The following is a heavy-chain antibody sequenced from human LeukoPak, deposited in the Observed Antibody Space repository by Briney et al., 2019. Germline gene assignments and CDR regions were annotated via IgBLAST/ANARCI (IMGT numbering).Heavy chain of an antibody. J-gene: IGHJ4*02. Sequence: ASVKVSCKASGYSFTGYYMHWVRQAPGQGLEWMGGIIPIFGTANYAQKFQGRVTITADKSTSTAYMELSSLRSEDTAVYYCARGIGSVGSSGFGHYFDYWGQGTLVTVSS. CDR3: ARGIGSVGSSGFGHYFDY. CDR1: GYSFTGYY. CDR2: IIPIFGTA. V-gene: IGHV1-69*06. D-gene: IGHD6-19*01.